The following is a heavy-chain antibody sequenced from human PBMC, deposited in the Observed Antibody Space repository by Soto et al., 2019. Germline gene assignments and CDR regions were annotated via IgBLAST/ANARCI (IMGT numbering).Heavy chain of an antibody. D-gene: IGHD1-1*01. Sequence: EVQLLESGGGLVQPGGSLRLSCVASGFSFSDRAMAWVRQAPGKRLEWDSDISSDGGGTCYADSVKGRFTISRDNVKKTVHLQRNRLRDEDTATYYCAKRRGQQLENWQFDVWGRGSLVSVAS. CDR2: ISSDGGGT. V-gene: IGHV3-23*01. CDR1: GFSFSDRA. J-gene: IGHJ2*01. CDR3: AKRRGQQLENWQFDV.